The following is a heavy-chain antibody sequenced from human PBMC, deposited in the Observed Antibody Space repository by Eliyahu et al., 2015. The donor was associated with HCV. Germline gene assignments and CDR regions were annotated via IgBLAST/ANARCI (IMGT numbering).Heavy chain of an antibody. CDR2: IDSDGGSS. Sequence: EVQLVESGGGLVQPGGSLRLSCAASGXTFNNYWTHWVRQAPGKGLVWVSRIDSDGGSSTYAASVKGRFTISRDNAKNTLYLQMNNLRAEDTAVYYCARGIRGSRAFDIWGHGTMVTVSS. J-gene: IGHJ3*02. D-gene: IGHD1-26*01. V-gene: IGHV3-74*03. CDR1: GXTFNNYW. CDR3: ARGIRGSRAFDI.